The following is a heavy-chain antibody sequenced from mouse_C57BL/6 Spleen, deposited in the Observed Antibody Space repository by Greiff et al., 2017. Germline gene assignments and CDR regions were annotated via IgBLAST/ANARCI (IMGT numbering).Heavy chain of an antibody. J-gene: IGHJ2*01. Sequence: VQLQQSGAELVRPGSSVKLSCKASGYTFTSYWMHWVKQRPIQGLEWIGNIDPSDSETHYNQKFKDKATLTVDKSSSTAYLQLSSLTSEDSAVYYCARGRDDYDAVPFDYWGQGTTLTVSS. CDR2: IDPSDSET. CDR3: ARGRDDYDAVPFDY. V-gene: IGHV1-52*01. D-gene: IGHD2-4*01. CDR1: GYTFTSYW.